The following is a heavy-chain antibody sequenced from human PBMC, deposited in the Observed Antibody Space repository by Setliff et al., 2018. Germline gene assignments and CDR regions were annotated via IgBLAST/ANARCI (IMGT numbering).Heavy chain of an antibody. V-gene: IGHV1-69*13. Sequence: SVKVSCKASGDTFNIRAFTWVRQAPGQGLEWVGGIIPLLITPKYAQNFQGRVTITADESTSTAYMELRSLGSDDTAVYYCATFRGYTYGYDYWGQGTLVTVSS. CDR1: GDTFNIRA. CDR2: IIPLLITP. CDR3: ATFRGYTYGYDY. J-gene: IGHJ4*02. D-gene: IGHD5-18*01.